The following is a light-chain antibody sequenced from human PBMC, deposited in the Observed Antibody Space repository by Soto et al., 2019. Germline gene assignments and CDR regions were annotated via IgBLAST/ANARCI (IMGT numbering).Light chain of an antibody. V-gene: IGLV2-14*01. CDR2: EVS. J-gene: IGLJ2*01. CDR3: RSYTSSSTHVV. Sequence: QSALTQPASVSGSPGQSITISCTGTSSDVGGYNYVSWYQQHPGKAPKLMIYEVSNRPSGVSNRFSGSKSGNTASLTLSGLQAEDEADYYCRSYTSSSTHVVFGGGTQLTFL. CDR1: SSDVGGYNY.